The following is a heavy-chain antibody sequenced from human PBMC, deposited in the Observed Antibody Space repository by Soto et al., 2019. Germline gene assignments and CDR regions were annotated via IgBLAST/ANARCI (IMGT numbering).Heavy chain of an antibody. V-gene: IGHV4-30-2*05. CDR2: IYHSGST. D-gene: IGHD7-27*01. CDR3: ARGPSGEKVLY. CDR1: GGSISSGGYS. Sequence: SETLSLTCAVSGGSISSGGYSWSWIRQPPGKGLECIGYIYHSGSTYYNPSLRSQVAISLDTSKNHFSLTLSSVTAADTAVYYCARGPSGEKVLYWDQEALVSV. J-gene: IGHJ4*02.